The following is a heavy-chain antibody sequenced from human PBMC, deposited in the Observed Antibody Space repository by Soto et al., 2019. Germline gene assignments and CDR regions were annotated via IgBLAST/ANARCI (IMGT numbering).Heavy chain of an antibody. V-gene: IGHV4-59*01. CDR1: GGSISSYY. CDR2: IYYSGST. D-gene: IGHD3-3*01. CDR3: ARGYYDFWSGYSCYYYYMDV. J-gene: IGHJ6*03. Sequence: PSETLSLTCTVSGGSISSYYWSWIRQPPGKGLEWIGYIYYSGSTNYNPSLKSRVTISVDTSKNQFSLKLSSVTAADTAVYYCARGYYDFWSGYSCYYYYMDVWGKGTTVTVSS.